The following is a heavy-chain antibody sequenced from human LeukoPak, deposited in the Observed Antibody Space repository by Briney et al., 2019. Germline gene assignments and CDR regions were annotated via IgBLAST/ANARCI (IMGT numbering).Heavy chain of an antibody. CDR3: ARASRVDY. V-gene: IGHV3-21*01. J-gene: IGHJ4*02. Sequence: GGSLRLSCAASGFTFYDYAMHWVRQVPGKGLEWVSSISSSSSYIYYADSVKGRFTISRDNAKNSLYLQMNSLRAEDTAVYYCARASRVDYWGQGTLVTVSS. CDR2: ISSSSSYI. CDR1: GFTFYDYA.